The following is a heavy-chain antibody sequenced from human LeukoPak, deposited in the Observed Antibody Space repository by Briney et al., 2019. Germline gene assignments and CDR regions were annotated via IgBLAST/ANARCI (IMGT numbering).Heavy chain of an antibody. CDR3: ARGRAHTYGYSCDY. CDR1: GGSISSFY. D-gene: IGHD5-24*01. J-gene: IGHJ4*02. CDR2: IYYSGST. V-gene: IGHV4-59*01. Sequence: SETLSLTCTVSGGSISSFYWSWIRQPPGKGLEWNAYIYYSGSTNYNPSLKSRVTISVDTSKNPFSLKLSSVTAADTAVYYCARGRAHTYGYSCDYWGQGTLVTVSS.